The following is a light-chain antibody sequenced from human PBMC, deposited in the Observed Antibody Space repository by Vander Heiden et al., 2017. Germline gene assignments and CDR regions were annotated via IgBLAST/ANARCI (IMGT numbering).Light chain of an antibody. CDR2: DDS. CDR3: QVWDSSSDHVV. CDR1: NIGSKS. Sequence: SYVMTQPTLVSVAPGLPDRLTCWGNNIGSKSVHWYQQKPGQAPVLVVYDDSDRPSGIPERFSGSNAGNTATLTISRVEAGDEADDYCQVWDSSSDHVVFGGGTKLTVL. J-gene: IGLJ2*01. V-gene: IGLV3-21*02.